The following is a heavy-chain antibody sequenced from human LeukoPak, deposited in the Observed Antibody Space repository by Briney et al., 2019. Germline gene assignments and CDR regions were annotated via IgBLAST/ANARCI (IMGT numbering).Heavy chain of an antibody. Sequence: TSETLSLTCAVYGGSFSAYYWSWIRQPPGKGLEWIGKINHGGSTNYNPSLKSRVTISVDASKNQFSLKLNSVTVADTAVYYCARDYGDFGAVDYWGQGTLVTVSS. V-gene: IGHV4-34*01. J-gene: IGHJ4*02. CDR3: ARDYGDFGAVDY. D-gene: IGHD4-17*01. CDR2: INHGGST. CDR1: GGSFSAYY.